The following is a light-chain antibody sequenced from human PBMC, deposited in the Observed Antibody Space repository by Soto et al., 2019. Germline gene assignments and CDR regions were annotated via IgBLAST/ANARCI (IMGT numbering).Light chain of an antibody. Sequence: DIQMTQSPSSLSASVGDRVTITCRASQNIRDSLNWYQQKPGKAPKLLIYKASSLESGVPSRFSGSGSGTEFTLTISSLQPDDFATYYCQQYNSYSRTFGQGTKVDIK. CDR1: QNIRDS. CDR3: QQYNSYSRT. V-gene: IGKV1-5*03. CDR2: KAS. J-gene: IGKJ1*01.